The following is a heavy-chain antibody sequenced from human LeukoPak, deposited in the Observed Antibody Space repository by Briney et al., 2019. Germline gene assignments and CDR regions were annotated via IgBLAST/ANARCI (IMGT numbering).Heavy chain of an antibody. CDR2: ISGSGGST. CDR1: GFTFTNYA. D-gene: IGHD3-3*01. J-gene: IGHJ4*02. V-gene: IGHV3-23*01. CDR3: ARVCCYDFWSGYYTPFDY. Sequence: GGSLRLSCAASGFTFTNYAMSWVRQAPGEGLEWVSTISGSGGSTYYADSVKGRFTISRDNSKNTLYLQMNSLRAEDTAVYYCARVCCYDFWSGYYTPFDYWGQGTLVTVSS.